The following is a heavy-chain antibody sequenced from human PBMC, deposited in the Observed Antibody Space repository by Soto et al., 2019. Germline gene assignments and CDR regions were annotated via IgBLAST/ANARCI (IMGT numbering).Heavy chain of an antibody. CDR1: VITFSSYG. D-gene: IGHD4-17*01. CDR2: IWYDGSNK. CDR3: AREGYGDHPPFYCFDY. V-gene: IGHV3-33*01. Sequence: GGSLRLSCAAAVITFSSYGMHWVRQAPGKGLEWVAVIWYDGSNKYYADSVKGRFTISRDNSKNTLYLQMNSLRAEDTAVYYCAREGYGDHPPFYCFDYWGQVNLVTVSS. J-gene: IGHJ4*02.